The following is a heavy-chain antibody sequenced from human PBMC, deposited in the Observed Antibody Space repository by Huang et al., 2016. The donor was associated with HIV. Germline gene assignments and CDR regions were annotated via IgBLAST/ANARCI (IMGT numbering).Heavy chain of an antibody. D-gene: IGHD3-9*01. V-gene: IGHV4-39*01. CDR2: FHHNGNI. CDR3: ARQWGRLTGFFNWFPDYYDY. CDR1: DVTVTSGSYY. Sequence: VSDVTVTSGSYYWAWLRQSPGRGLQWIGSFHHNGNIYYSPSLKSRVIIAVGSSNSHLSLKMSSVTTADTGLYYCARQWGRLTGFFNWFPDYYDYWGQGVRVIVTS. J-gene: IGHJ4*02.